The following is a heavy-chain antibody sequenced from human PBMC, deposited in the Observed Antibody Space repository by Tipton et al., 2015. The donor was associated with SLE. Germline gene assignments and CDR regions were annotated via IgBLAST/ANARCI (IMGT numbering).Heavy chain of an antibody. D-gene: IGHD4-17*01. CDR1: GFTFSSYA. V-gene: IGHV4-34*08. CDR2: ISQSGST. CDR3: AVFTTLTPDAFDI. Sequence: LRLSCAASGFTFSSYAMSWIRQPPGKGLEWIGEISQSGSTIYNPSLKSRVTISVDTSKNQFSLKLNSVTATDTAVYYCAVFTTLTPDAFDIWGQGTMVTVSS. J-gene: IGHJ3*02.